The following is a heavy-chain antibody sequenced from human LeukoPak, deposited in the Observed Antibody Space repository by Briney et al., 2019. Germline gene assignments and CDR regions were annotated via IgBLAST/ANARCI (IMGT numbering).Heavy chain of an antibody. CDR3: ARWYGSGSYCFDY. CDR2: TTVYNGKT. D-gene: IGHD3-10*01. J-gene: IGHJ4*02. V-gene: IGHV1-18*01. CDR1: GYNFISMG. Sequence: GASVKVSCKASGYNFISMGIAWVRQAPGQGLEWMGWTTVYNGKTDYAETFQGRVTMTTETSTSTAYMDLSRLTSDDTAVYYCARWYGSGSYCFDYWGQGTLVAVSA.